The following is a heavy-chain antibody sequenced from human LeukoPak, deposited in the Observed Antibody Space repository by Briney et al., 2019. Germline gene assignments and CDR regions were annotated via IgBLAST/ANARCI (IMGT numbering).Heavy chain of an antibody. D-gene: IGHD3-10*01. CDR2: ISSSGTTI. J-gene: IGHJ4*02. V-gene: IGHV3-11*01. Sequence: GGSLRLSCAASGFTFSDYYMSWIRQPPGKGLEWVSYISSSGTTIYYADSVRGRFTVSRDNAKNSLYLQMDSLSAEDTTVYYCASLRGVNRWGQGTLVTVSS. CDR1: GFTFSDYY. CDR3: ASLRGVNR.